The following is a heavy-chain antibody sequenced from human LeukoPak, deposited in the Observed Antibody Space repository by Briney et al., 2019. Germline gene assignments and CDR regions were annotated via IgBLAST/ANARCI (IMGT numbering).Heavy chain of an antibody. J-gene: IGHJ4*02. CDR2: ISYDGSNK. CDR3: AKVIGVYYDFWSGIDY. V-gene: IGHV3-30*18. CDR1: GFTFSSYG. Sequence: GGSLRLSCAASGFTFSSYGMHWVRQAPGKGLEWVAVISYDGSNKYYADSVKGRFTISRDSSKNTLYLQMNSLRAEDTAVYYCAKVIGVYYDFWSGIDYWGQGTLVTVSS. D-gene: IGHD3-3*01.